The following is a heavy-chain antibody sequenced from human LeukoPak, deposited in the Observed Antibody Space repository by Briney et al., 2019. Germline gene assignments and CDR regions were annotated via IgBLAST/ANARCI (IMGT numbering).Heavy chain of an antibody. J-gene: IGHJ4*02. D-gene: IGHD3-10*01. CDR2: INPNSGGT. CDR3: ARDGSDYYGSGSERVYFDY. Sequence: GASVKVSCKASGYTFTGYYMHWVRQAPGQGLEWMGWINPNSGGTNYAQKFQGRVTMTRDTSISTAYMEPSRLRSDDTAVYYCARDGSDYYGSGSERVYFDYWGQGTLVTVSS. CDR1: GYTFTGYY. V-gene: IGHV1-2*02.